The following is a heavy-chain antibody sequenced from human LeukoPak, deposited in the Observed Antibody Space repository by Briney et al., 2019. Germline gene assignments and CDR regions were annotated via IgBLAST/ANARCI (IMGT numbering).Heavy chain of an antibody. CDR2: IRYDGSNK. V-gene: IGHV3-30*02. Sequence: PGGSLRLSCAASGFTFSSYGMHWVRQAPGKGLEWVAFIRYDGSNKYYADSVKGRFTISRDNSKNTLYLQMNSLRAEDTAVYYCAKDLERWAYYYDSSGYPDYWGQGTLVTVSS. J-gene: IGHJ4*02. D-gene: IGHD3-22*01. CDR3: AKDLERWAYYYDSSGYPDY. CDR1: GFTFSSYG.